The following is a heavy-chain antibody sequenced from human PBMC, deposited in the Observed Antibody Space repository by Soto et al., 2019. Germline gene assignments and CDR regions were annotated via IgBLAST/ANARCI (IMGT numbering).Heavy chain of an antibody. J-gene: IGHJ3*02. CDR3: ARHRNPEGAGEAFDI. CDR1: GYTFTSYG. Sequence: QVQLVQSGAEVKKPGASVKVSCKASGYTFTSYGISWVRQAPGQGLEWMGWISAYNGNTNYAQKLQGRVTMTTDTSTSTAYRELRSMRSDDTAVYYCARHRNPEGAGEAFDIWGQGTMVTVSS. CDR2: ISAYNGNT. D-gene: IGHD6-19*01. V-gene: IGHV1-18*01.